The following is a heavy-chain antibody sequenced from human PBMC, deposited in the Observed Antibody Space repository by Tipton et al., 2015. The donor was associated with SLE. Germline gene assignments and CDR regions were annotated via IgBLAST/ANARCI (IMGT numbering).Heavy chain of an antibody. J-gene: IGHJ4*02. CDR3: ARVRYGDYGGPYFDY. V-gene: IGHV3-48*03. CDR2: ISSSGSTL. Sequence: SLRLSCAASGFTFSSYEMNWVRQAPGKGLEWVSYISSSGSTLFYADSVKGRFTISRDDSKNSLYLQMNSLKTEDTAVYYCARVRYGDYGGPYFDYWGQGTLVTVSS. CDR1: GFTFSSYE. D-gene: IGHD4-17*01.